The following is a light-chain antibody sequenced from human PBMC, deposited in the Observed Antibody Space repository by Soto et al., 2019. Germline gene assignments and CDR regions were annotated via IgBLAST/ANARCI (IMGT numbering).Light chain of an antibody. CDR1: NIGSKS. J-gene: IGLJ3*02. CDR3: QVWDISSGHVV. V-gene: IGLV3-21*01. CDR2: YDS. Sequence: SSELTQPPSVSVAPGKTASVACGGSNIGSKSVHWYQKKSGQAPVLVMYYDSDRPSGIPERFSGSNSGNTATLTISRVEAGDEADYYCQVWDISSGHVVFGGRTKVTVL.